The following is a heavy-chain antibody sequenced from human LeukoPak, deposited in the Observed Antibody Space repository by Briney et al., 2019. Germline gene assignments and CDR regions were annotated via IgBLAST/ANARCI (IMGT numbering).Heavy chain of an antibody. V-gene: IGHV1-18*01. D-gene: IGHD4-17*01. CDR3: ATAQDYGEYVLGYFDY. CDR2: ISPYKGNA. Sequence: ASVKVSCKASDYTFSTYVISWVRQAPGQGPEWMGWISPYKGNAIYAQKLQGRATMTTDTSTGTAYMELGSLTSDDTAVYYCATAQDYGEYVLGYFDYWGQGTLVTVSS. CDR1: DYTFSTYV. J-gene: IGHJ4*02.